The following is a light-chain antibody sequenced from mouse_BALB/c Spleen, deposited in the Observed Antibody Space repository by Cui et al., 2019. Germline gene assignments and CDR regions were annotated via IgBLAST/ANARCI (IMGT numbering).Light chain of an antibody. V-gene: IGKV12-46*01. J-gene: IGKJ1*01. CDR3: QHFWGT. CDR2: AAT. Sequence: DIQMTQSPASLSVSVGETVTITCRASENIYSNLAWYQQKQGKSPQLLVYAATNLADGVPSRFSGSGSGTQYSLKINSLQSEDFGSYYCQHFWGTFGGGTKLEIK. CDR1: ENIYSN.